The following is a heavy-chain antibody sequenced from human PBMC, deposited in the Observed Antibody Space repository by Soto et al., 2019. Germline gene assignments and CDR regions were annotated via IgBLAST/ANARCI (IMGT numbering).Heavy chain of an antibody. D-gene: IGHD3-22*01. V-gene: IGHV3-30*18. Sequence: GGSLRLSCAASGFTFSSYGMHWVRQAPGKGLEWVAVISYDGSNKYYADSVKGRFTISRDNSKNTLYLQMNSLRAEDTAVYYCAKEGDYYDSSGYETDDPWGQGTLLTVYS. J-gene: IGHJ5*02. CDR2: ISYDGSNK. CDR1: GFTFSSYG. CDR3: AKEGDYYDSSGYETDDP.